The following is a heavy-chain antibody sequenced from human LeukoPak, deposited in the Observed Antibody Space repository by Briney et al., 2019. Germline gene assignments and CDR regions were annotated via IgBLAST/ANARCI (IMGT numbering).Heavy chain of an antibody. J-gene: IGHJ6*03. V-gene: IGHV1-8*03. Sequence: ASVKVSCKASGYTFTTYDIHWVRQAPGQGLEWMGWMNPNSGNTGYAQKFQGRVTITRNTSISAAYMELSSLRSEDTAVYYCARRGDNYYYYMDVWGKGTTVTVSS. CDR3: ARRGDNYYYYMDV. CDR2: MNPNSGNT. CDR1: GYTFTTYD. D-gene: IGHD2-21*02.